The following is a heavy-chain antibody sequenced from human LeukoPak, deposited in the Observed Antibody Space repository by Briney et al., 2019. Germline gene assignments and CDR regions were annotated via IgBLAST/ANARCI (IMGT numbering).Heavy chain of an antibody. CDR2: IKQDGSEK. Sequence: GGSLRLSCVTSEITFSTYAMSWVRQAPGKGLEWVANIKQDGSEKYYVDSVKGRFTISRDNAKHSLYLQMNSLRAEDTAVYYCARDQITPGIAVAGTVDYYYYGMDVWGQGTTVTVSS. J-gene: IGHJ6*02. D-gene: IGHD6-19*01. CDR3: ARDQITPGIAVAGTVDYYYYGMDV. V-gene: IGHV3-7*03. CDR1: EITFSTYA.